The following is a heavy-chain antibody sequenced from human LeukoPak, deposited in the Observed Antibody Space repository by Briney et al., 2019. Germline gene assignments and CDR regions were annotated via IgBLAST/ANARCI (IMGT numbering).Heavy chain of an antibody. CDR2: ISSSGGSA. V-gene: IGHV3-23*01. Sequence: SSETLSLTCAVSGDSITNNYYWGWIRQPPGKGLEWVSTISSSGGSAHSADSVKGRFTISRDNSKNTLYLHMNSLRAGDTAVFFCAKDIGDYGDYPDFWGQGTLVTVSS. CDR3: AKDIGDYGDYPDF. CDR1: GDSITNNY. D-gene: IGHD4-17*01. J-gene: IGHJ4*02.